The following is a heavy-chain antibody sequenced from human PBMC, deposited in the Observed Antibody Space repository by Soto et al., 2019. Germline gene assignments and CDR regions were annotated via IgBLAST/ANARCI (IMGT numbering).Heavy chain of an antibody. V-gene: IGHV5-51*01. CDR2: IYPGDSDT. Sequence: GEALTIFCKGSGYSFTSYWFGWVRQMPGKGLEWMGIIYPGDSDTRYSPSFQGQVTISADKSSSTAYLQWSSLKASATAMYYCERRPLSRLKGAFDTCGQATMVPVSS. J-gene: IGHJ3*02. D-gene: IGHD5-12*01. CDR3: ERRPLSRLKGAFDT. CDR1: GYSFTSYW.